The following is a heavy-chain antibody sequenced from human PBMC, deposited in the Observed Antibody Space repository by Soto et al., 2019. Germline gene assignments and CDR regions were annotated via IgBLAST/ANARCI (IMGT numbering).Heavy chain of an antibody. V-gene: IGHV3-21*01. D-gene: IGHD3-10*01. J-gene: IGHJ6*02. Sequence: KPGGSLRLSCAASGFTFSSYSMNWVRQAPGKGLEWVSSISSSSSYIYYADSVKGRFTISRDNAKNSLYLQMNSLRAEDTAVYYCARDPHPLLWFEDRSGDRYYYYYYGMDVWGQGTTVTVSS. CDR3: ARDPHPLLWFEDRSGDRYYYYYYGMDV. CDR1: GFTFSSYS. CDR2: ISSSSSYI.